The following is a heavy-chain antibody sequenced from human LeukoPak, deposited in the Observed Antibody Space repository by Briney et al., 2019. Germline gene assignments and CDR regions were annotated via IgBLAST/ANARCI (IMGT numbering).Heavy chain of an antibody. CDR3: ARGADYGGNSVPFDY. V-gene: IGHV4-31*03. D-gene: IGHD4-23*01. CDR1: GGSISSGGYY. J-gene: IGHJ4*02. Sequence: SQTLSLTCTVSGGSISSGGYYWSWIRQQPGKGLEWIGYIYYRGTTYYNPSLKSRVSISLDTSKNQVSLKLTSVTAADTAVYYCARGADYGGNSVPFDYWGQGTLVTVSS. CDR2: IYYRGTT.